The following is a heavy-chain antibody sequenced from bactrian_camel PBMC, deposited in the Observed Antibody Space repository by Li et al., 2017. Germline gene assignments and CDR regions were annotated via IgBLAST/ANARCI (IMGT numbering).Heavy chain of an antibody. V-gene: IGHV3S55*01. J-gene: IGHJ6*01. CDR1: VASEYDVSDYC. CDR2: ISSTGTP. D-gene: IGHD5*01. Sequence: VQLVESGGGSVQAGGSLRLSRAASVASEYDVSDYCMGWFRQGPGKERELVSSISSTGTPTYADSVKGRFTISQDDTKRVLWLQMNSLKTDDTAVYYCAALGVGRLVRGARGPRSPSP. CDR3: AALGVGRLVR.